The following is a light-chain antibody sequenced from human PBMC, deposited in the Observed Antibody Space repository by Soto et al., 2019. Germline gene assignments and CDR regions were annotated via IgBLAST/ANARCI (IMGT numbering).Light chain of an antibody. CDR2: LNSDGSH. Sequence: QAVVTQSPSASASLGASVKLTCTLSSGHSSYAIAWHQQQPEQGPRYLMKLNSDGSHSKGDGIPDRFSGSSSGTERYLTISRLQSEDEADYYCQTWGTGIQVVFGGGTKLTV. CDR1: SGHSSYA. CDR3: QTWGTGIQVV. V-gene: IGLV4-69*01. J-gene: IGLJ2*01.